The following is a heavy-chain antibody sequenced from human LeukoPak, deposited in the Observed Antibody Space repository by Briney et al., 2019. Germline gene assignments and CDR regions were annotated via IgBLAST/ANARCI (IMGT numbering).Heavy chain of an antibody. Sequence: GGSLRLSCAASGFTVSSIHMVWVRQAPGKGLEWVSVTYTGGNSYYADSVKGRFIISRDISKNTLYLQMNSLRAEDSAPYYCARGGRGSAAVVAPRSFDIWGQGTMVTVSS. CDR2: TYTGGNS. CDR3: ARGGRGSAAVVAPRSFDI. CDR1: GFTVSSIH. J-gene: IGHJ3*02. D-gene: IGHD3-22*01. V-gene: IGHV3-53*01.